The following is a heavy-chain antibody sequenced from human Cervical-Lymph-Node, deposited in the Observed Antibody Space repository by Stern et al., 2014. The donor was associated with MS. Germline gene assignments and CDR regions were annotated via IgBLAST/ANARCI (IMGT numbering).Heavy chain of an antibody. V-gene: IGHV3-30*03. CDR3: MGVGDAMHV. J-gene: IGHJ6*02. CDR1: GFSLSNSG. Sequence: QVQLVQSGGGVVQPGRSLTLSCAASGFSLSNSGMHWVRQAPGQGLEWVAVMSFVGGNKKYGDSVKGRFSISRDMANNTLFLQMNSLRPEDTAVYYCMGVGDAMHVWGQGTTVIVSS. CDR2: MSFVGGNK.